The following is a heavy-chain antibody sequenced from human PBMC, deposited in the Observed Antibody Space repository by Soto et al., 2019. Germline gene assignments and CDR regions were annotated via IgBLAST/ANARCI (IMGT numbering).Heavy chain of an antibody. CDR1: GFTFSNYA. D-gene: IGHD6-13*01. CDR2: ISDDGSNK. V-gene: IGHV3-30-3*01. Sequence: GVSLRLSCAASGFTFSNYALHWVRQAPGKGLEWVAVISDDGSNKYYADSVKGRFTISRDNSKNTLYLQMNSLRAEDTAMYYCARDRFASSWSYFDYWGQGTPVTVSS. J-gene: IGHJ4*02. CDR3: ARDRFASSWSYFDY.